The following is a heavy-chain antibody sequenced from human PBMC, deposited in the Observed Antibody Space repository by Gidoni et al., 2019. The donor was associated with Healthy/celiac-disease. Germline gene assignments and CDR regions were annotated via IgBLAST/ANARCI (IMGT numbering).Heavy chain of an antibody. CDR1: GYTFTSYG. CDR2: MSAYNGNT. J-gene: IGHJ4*02. Sequence: QVQLVQSGAEVKKPGASVKVSCKASGYTFTSYGISWVRQAPGQGLGWMGWMSAYNGNTNSDQKLQGRFTMTTDTSTSTAYIELRSLRSDDTAVYYCARDRPVLWFDKDYWGQGTLVTVSS. CDR3: ARDRPVLWFDKDY. D-gene: IGHD2-21*01. V-gene: IGHV1-18*01.